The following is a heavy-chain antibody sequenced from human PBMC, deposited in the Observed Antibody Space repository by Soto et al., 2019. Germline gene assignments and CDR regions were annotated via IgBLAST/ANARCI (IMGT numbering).Heavy chain of an antibody. CDR1: GFTFSSSA. Sequence: QMQLVQSGPEVKKPGTSVKVSCKASGFTFSSSAMQWVRQARGQRLEWIGWIVVGSGNTCYAQKFQERVTITRDMSISTAYLELSSLRAEDTAMYYCAADRGAGTDFDCWGQGSLVTVSS. D-gene: IGHD6-19*01. J-gene: IGHJ4*02. CDR3: AADRGAGTDFDC. V-gene: IGHV1-58*02. CDR2: IVVGSGNT.